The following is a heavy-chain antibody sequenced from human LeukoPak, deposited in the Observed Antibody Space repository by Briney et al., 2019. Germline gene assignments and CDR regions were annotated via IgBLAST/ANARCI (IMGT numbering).Heavy chain of an antibody. CDR3: ARGKLLPPDY. CDR1: GFTFSSYG. J-gene: IGHJ4*02. V-gene: IGHV3-23*01. Sequence: GGTLRLSCAASGFTFSSYGMSWVRQAPGKGLEWVSAISGSGGSTYYADSVKGRFTISRDNSKNTLYLQMNSLRAEDTAVYYCARGKLLPPDYWGQGTLVTVSS. D-gene: IGHD2-15*01. CDR2: ISGSGGST.